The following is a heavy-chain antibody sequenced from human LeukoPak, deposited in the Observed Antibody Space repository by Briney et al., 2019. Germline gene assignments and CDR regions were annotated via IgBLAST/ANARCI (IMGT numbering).Heavy chain of an antibody. Sequence: YPAETLSLTCTVSGVSISSYDWSWVRQPPGKGLEWVGYIYYSGSTKYNPSLERRVTISLDTSNNQFSLKLRSVTAADTAVYYCARGDGGPHFDYWGQGTLVTVSS. CDR3: ARGDGGPHFDY. CDR2: IYYSGST. J-gene: IGHJ4*02. V-gene: IGHV4-59*01. CDR1: GVSISSYD. D-gene: IGHD4-23*01.